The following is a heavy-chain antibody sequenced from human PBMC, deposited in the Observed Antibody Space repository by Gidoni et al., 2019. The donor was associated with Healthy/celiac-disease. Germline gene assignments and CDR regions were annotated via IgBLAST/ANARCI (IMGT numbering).Heavy chain of an antibody. V-gene: IGHV3-23*01. CDR2: ISGSGGST. Sequence: EVQLLESGGGLVQPGGSLRLSCAASGFTFSSYAMSWVRQAPGKGLEWVSAISGSGGSTYYADSVKGRFTISRDNSKNTLYLQMNSLRAEDTAVYYCAKGLRENLAVAGRYFQHWGQGTLVTVSS. J-gene: IGHJ1*01. D-gene: IGHD6-19*01. CDR3: AKGLRENLAVAGRYFQH. CDR1: GFTFSSYA.